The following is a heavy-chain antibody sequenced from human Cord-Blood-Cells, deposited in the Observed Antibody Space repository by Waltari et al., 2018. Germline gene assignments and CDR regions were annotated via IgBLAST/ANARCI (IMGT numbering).Heavy chain of an antibody. CDR3: ARDLGHWYFDL. CDR2: INPNSGGT. CDR1: GYTFTGYY. V-gene: IGHV1-2*02. Sequence: QVQLVQSGAEVKKPGASLKVPCKASGYTFTGYYMHWVRQAPGKGLEGVGWINPNSGGTNYAQKFQGRVTMTRDTSISTAYMELSRLRSDDTAVYYCARDLGHWYFDLWGRGTLVTVSS. J-gene: IGHJ2*01.